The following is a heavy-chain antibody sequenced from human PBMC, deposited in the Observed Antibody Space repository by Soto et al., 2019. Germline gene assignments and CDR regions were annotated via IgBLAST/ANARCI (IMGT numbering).Heavy chain of an antibody. V-gene: IGHV1-69*01. D-gene: IGHD3-10*01. J-gene: IGHJ4*02. CDR3: ASPCDYYGSGSYYIFDY. CDR1: GGTFSSYA. CDR2: IIPIFGTA. Sequence: QVQLVQSGAEVKKPGSSVKVSCKASGGTFSSYAISWVRQAPGQGLEWMGGIIPIFGTANYAQKFQGRVTITADESTSTAYMELSSLRSEDTAVYYCASPCDYYGSGSYYIFDYWGQGTLVTVSS.